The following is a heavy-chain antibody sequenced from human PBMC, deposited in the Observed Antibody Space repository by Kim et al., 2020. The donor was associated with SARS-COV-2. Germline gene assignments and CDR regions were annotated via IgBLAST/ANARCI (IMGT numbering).Heavy chain of an antibody. V-gene: IGHV1-69*04. CDR3: AREMATPRVDY. D-gene: IGHD5-12*01. CDR2: A. J-gene: IGHJ4*02. Sequence: ANYAQKFQGRVTITADKSTSTAYMELSSLRSEDTAVYYCAREMATPRVDYWGQGTLVTVSS.